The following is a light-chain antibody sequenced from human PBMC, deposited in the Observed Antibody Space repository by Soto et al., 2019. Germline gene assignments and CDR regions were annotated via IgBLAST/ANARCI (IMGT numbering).Light chain of an antibody. J-gene: IGKJ4*01. CDR1: QSVGSK. CDR3: QQYGDWPGA. Sequence: IGVSQSAPAVSVSPGERATLSCRASQSVGSKLAWYQQRPGQAPRLLIYDASNRATGIPARFSGSGSGTEFSLTISSLQSEDFAVYSCQQYGDWPGAFGGGTKV. V-gene: IGKV3D-15*01. CDR2: DAS.